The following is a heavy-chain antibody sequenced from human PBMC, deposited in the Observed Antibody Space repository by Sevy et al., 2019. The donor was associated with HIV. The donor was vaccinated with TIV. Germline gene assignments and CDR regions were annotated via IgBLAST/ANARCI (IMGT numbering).Heavy chain of an antibody. CDR2: VSYDGSTK. Sequence: GGSLRLSCAASGFIFSNYGMHWVRQAPGKGLEWVAVVSYDGSTKYYTGSVRGRFSISRDNSKNTVYLQMNSLRVEDTTDYYCAKGSKATGSAFDIWGQGTMVTVSS. D-gene: IGHD1-1*01. CDR1: GFIFSNYG. CDR3: AKGSKATGSAFDI. J-gene: IGHJ3*02. V-gene: IGHV3-30*18.